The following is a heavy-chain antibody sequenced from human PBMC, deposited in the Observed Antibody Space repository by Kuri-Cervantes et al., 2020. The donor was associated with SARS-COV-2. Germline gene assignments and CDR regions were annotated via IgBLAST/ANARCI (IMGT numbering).Heavy chain of an antibody. CDR3: ARDWGQSRYDFWSGYPPEVHYYYMDV. D-gene: IGHD3-3*01. V-gene: IGHV1-46*01. CDR2: INPSGGST. Sequence: ASVKVSCKASGYTFTGYYMHWVRQAPGQGLEWMGIINPSGGSTSYAQKFQGRVTMTRDTSTSTVYMELSSLRSEDTAVYYCARDWGQSRYDFWSGYPPEVHYYYMDVWGKGTTVTVSS. J-gene: IGHJ6*03. CDR1: GYTFTGYY.